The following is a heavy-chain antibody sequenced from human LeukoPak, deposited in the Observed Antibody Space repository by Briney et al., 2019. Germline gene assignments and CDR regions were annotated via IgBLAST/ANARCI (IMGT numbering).Heavy chain of an antibody. D-gene: IGHD5-12*01. V-gene: IGHV3-23*01. CDR1: RFRFSTFP. CDR2: ISAGGETT. CDR3: ARLDSGYNAYAPFDH. J-gene: IGHJ4*02. Sequence: PGRSLRLSCAASRFRFSTFPMGWVRQAPGKGLEWVSGISAGGETTFYADSVRGRLTISRDNSKNTLYLQMNSLRADDTAVYYCARLDSGYNAYAPFDHWGQGTLVTVSS.